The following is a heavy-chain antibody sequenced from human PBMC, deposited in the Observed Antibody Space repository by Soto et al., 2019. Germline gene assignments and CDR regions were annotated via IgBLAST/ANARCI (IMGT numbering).Heavy chain of an antibody. J-gene: IGHJ4*02. CDR2: IWYDGSNK. CDR1: GFTFSSYG. Sequence: GGSLRLSCAASGFTFSSYGMHWVRQAPGKGLEWVAVIWYDGSNKYYADSVKGRFTISRDNSKNTLYLQMNSLRAEDTAVYYCARDQASDYGDSTPSYWGQGTLVTVSS. D-gene: IGHD4-17*01. CDR3: ARDQASDYGDSTPSY. V-gene: IGHV3-33*01.